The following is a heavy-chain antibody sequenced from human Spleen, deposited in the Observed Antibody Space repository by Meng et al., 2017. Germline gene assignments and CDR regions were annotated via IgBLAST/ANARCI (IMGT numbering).Heavy chain of an antibody. CDR1: GFTFSSYS. CDR2: ISSSS. V-gene: IGHV3-21*01. CDR3: ARGRVVVAATPSDY. Sequence: EVQLVESGGGLVKPGGSLRLSCAASGFTFSSYSMHWVRQAPGKGLEWVSFISSSSDYADSVKGRFTISRDNAKNSLYLQMNSLRAEDTAMYYCARGRVVVAATPSDYWGQGTLVTVSS. J-gene: IGHJ4*02. D-gene: IGHD2-15*01.